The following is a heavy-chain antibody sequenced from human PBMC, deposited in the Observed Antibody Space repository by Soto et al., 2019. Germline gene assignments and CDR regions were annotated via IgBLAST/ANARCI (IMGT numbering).Heavy chain of an antibody. V-gene: IGHV3-23*01. J-gene: IGHJ4*02. CDR1: GFTFSTYA. CDR2: ISGSGGTT. Sequence: GGSLRLSCAASGFTFSTYAMTWVRQAPGKGLEWVSLISGSGGTTYYADSAKGRFTISRDNSKNTPYLQMNSLRAEDTAIYYCAKAGYYDSSGYSIGLSDYWGQGTLVTVSS. D-gene: IGHD3-22*01. CDR3: AKAGYYDSSGYSIGLSDY.